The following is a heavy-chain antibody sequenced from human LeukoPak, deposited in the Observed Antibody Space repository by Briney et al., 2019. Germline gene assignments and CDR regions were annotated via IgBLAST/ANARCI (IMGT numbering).Heavy chain of an antibody. CDR2: ISAYNGNT. J-gene: IGHJ3*02. Sequence: GASVKVSCKASGYTFTSYGISWVRQAPGQGLEWMGWISAYNGNTNYAQKLQGRVTMTTDTSTSTAYMELRSLRSDDTAVYYCASLMVRGVIITGMLAFDIWGQGTMVTVSS. V-gene: IGHV1-18*01. CDR3: ASLMVRGVIITGMLAFDI. D-gene: IGHD3-10*01. CDR1: GYTFTSYG.